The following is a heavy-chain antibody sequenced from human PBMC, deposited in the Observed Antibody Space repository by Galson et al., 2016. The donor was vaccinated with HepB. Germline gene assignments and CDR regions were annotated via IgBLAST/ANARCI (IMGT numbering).Heavy chain of an antibody. D-gene: IGHD2-21*01. V-gene: IGHV4-34*01. J-gene: IGHJ6*02. CDR1: VGSFSGHY. CDR2: INHRGSA. Sequence: SETLSLTCAVYVGSFSGHYWSWIRQAPGKGLEWIGEINHRGSANCNPSLNSRFTMSVDPSKNQFSLKLSSVTAADTAVYYCARAPFKGRYLKDYYGMDVWGQGTPVTVSS. CDR3: ARAPFKGRYLKDYYGMDV.